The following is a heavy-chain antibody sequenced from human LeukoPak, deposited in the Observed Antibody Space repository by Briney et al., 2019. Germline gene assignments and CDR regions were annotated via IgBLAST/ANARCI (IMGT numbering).Heavy chain of an antibody. J-gene: IGHJ6*03. V-gene: IGHV3-48*01. CDR3: ARDPPPDYYYYYYMDV. CDR1: GFTVSSNY. Sequence: PGGSLRLSCAASGFTVSSNYMSWVRQAPGKGLEWVSYISSSSSTIYYADSVKGRFTISRDNAKNSLYLQMNSLRAEDTAVYYCARDPPPDYYYYYYMDVWGKGTTVTVSS. CDR2: ISSSSSTI.